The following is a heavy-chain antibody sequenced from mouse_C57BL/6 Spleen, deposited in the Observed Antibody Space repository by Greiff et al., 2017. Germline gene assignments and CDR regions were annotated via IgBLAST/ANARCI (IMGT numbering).Heavy chain of an antibody. CDR2: IHPNSGST. CDR1: GYTFTSYW. J-gene: IGHJ2*01. Sequence: VQLQQPGAELVKPGASVKLSCKASGYTFTSYWMHWVKQRPGQGLEWIGMIHPNSGSTNYNEKFKSKATLTVDKSSSTAYMQLSSLTSEASAVYYCARGGITAVVAGDYWGKGTTLTVSS. D-gene: IGHD1-1*01. V-gene: IGHV1-64*01. CDR3: ARGGITAVVAGDY.